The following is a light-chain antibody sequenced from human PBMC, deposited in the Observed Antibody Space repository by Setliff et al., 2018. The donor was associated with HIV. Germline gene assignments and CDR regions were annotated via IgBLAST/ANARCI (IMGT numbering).Light chain of an antibody. V-gene: IGLV1-40*01. CDR1: SSNIGAGYD. Sequence: SVLGQPPSVSGAPGRRVTISCTGSSSNIGAGYDVHWYQQFPGTAPKLVIYSNTNRPSGVPDRFSGSKSGTSASLAITGLQGEDEADYYCQSYDSSLSEYVFGTGTKVTVL. CDR2: SNT. CDR3: QSYDSSLSEYV. J-gene: IGLJ1*01.